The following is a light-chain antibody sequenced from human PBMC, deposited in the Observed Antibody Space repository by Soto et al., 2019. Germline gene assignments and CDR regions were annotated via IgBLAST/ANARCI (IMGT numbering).Light chain of an antibody. CDR3: RTYTSSSIYL. V-gene: IGLV2-14*01. Sequence: VLTQPASVSGSPVQSITISCTGTSSDVGGYNYVSWYQQHPGKAPKLMIYEVSNRPSGVSNRFSGSKSGNTASLTISGLQAEDEADYYSRTYTSSSIYLLGDGTKFT. J-gene: IGLJ1*01. CDR2: EVS. CDR1: SSDVGGYNY.